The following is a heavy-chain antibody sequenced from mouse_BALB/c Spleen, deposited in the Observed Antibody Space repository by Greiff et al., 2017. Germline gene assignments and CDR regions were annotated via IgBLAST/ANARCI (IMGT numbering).Heavy chain of an antibody. CDR3: ARSGDGYQYYFDY. CDR1: GYAFSSSW. Sequence: QVQLQQSGPELVKPGASVKISCKASGYAFSSSWMNWVKQRPGQGLEWIGRIYPGDGDTNYNGKFKGKATLTADKSSSTAYMQLSSLTSVDSAVYFCARSGDGYQYYFDYWGQGTTLTVSS. CDR2: IYPGDGDT. J-gene: IGHJ2*01. V-gene: IGHV1-82*01. D-gene: IGHD2-3*01.